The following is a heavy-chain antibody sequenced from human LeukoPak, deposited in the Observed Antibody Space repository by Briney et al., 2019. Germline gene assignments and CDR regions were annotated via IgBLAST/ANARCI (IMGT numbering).Heavy chain of an antibody. CDR1: GFTFSSYG. CDR3: AKDRVSSGSLRLFDY. D-gene: IGHD6-19*01. Sequence: GALRLSCAASGFTFSSYGMHWVRQAPGKGLEWVAVISYDGSNKYYADSVKGRFTISRDNSKNTLYLQMNSLRAEDTAVYYCAKDRVSSGSLRLFDYWGQGTLVTVSS. V-gene: IGHV3-30*18. J-gene: IGHJ4*02. CDR2: ISYDGSNK.